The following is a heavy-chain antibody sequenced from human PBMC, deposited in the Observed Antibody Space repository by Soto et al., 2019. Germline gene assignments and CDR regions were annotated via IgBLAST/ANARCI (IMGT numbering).Heavy chain of an antibody. CDR1: GFTFSSYA. Sequence: QVQLVESGGGVVQPGRSLRLSCAASGFTFSSYAMHWVRQAPGKGLEWVAVISYDGSNKYYADSVKGRFTISRDNSKNXLYLQMNSLRAEDTAVYYCARGGGSYHYLGYYGMDVWGQGTTVTVSS. CDR3: ARGGGSYHYLGYYGMDV. CDR2: ISYDGSNK. V-gene: IGHV3-30-3*01. J-gene: IGHJ6*02. D-gene: IGHD1-26*01.